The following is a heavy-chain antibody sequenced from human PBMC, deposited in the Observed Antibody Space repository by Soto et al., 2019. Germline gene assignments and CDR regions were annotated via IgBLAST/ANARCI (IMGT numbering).Heavy chain of an antibody. J-gene: IGHJ4*02. CDR2: VSGSGGGT. Sequence: GRSLRLSCALSGFTFTNHAMTWVRQSPGKGMEWVSGVSGSGGGTYYADSVKGRFTMSRDNSKNTLYLQMNSLRAEDTAVYYCAKAGVVVAAAGWNFDNGGKGILVTVSS. CDR3: AKAGVVVAAAGWNFDN. CDR1: GFTFTNHA. D-gene: IGHD2-15*01. V-gene: IGHV3-23*01.